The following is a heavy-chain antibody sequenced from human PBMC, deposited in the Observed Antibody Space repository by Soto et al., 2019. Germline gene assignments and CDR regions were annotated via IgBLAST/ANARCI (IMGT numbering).Heavy chain of an antibody. D-gene: IGHD4-17*01. V-gene: IGHV3-23*01. CDR3: ANGPYGARPHYFDY. J-gene: IGHJ4*02. CDR2: ISGSGGST. Sequence: GGSLRLSCAASGFTFSSYAMSWVRQAPGKGLEWVSAISGSGGSTYYADSVKGRLPISRDNSKNTLYLQMNSLRAEDTAVYYCANGPYGARPHYFDYWGQGTLVTVSS. CDR1: GFTFSSYA.